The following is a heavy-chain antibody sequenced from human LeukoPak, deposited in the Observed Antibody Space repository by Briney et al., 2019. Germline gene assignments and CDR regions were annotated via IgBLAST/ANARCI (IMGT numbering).Heavy chain of an antibody. CDR3: ARDPYTGYDIFSFDY. D-gene: IGHD5-12*01. CDR2: INPSGGST. CDR1: GYTFTSYY. Sequence: ASVKVSCKASGYTFTSYYMHWVRQAPGQGLEWMGIINPSGGSTSYAQKFQGRVTMTRDTSTSTVYMELSSLRSEDTAVYYCARDPYTGYDIFSFDYWGQGTLVTVSS. J-gene: IGHJ4*02. V-gene: IGHV1-46*01.